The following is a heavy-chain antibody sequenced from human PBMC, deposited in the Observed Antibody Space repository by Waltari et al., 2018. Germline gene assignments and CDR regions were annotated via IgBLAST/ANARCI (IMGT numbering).Heavy chain of an antibody. CDR3: TRGGLDSSWYWRD. D-gene: IGHD6-13*01. V-gene: IGHV3-7*01. Sequence: EVQLVESGGGLAQPGGSLRLSGAASGLGFSNYWMTWVRQASGKGPEWVANIKEDGSEKYYMDSVKGRFTISRDNAKNSLYLQMNNLRVEDTAVYYCTRGGLDSSWYWRDWGQGTLVTVSS. J-gene: IGHJ4*02. CDR1: GLGFSNYW. CDR2: IKEDGSEK.